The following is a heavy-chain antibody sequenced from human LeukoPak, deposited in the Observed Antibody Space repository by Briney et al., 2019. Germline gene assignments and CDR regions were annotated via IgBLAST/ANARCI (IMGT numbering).Heavy chain of an antibody. CDR3: ARGIISSWNWFDP. J-gene: IGHJ5*02. V-gene: IGHV1-2*02. CDR1: GYTFTGYY. Sequence: GASVKVSCKASGYTFTGYYIYWVRQAPGQGLEWMGWINPNSGATDYAQKFQGRVTMTRDTSISTVYMELSRLRSDDTAVYYCARGIISSWNWFDPWGQGTLVTVSS. CDR2: INPNSGAT. D-gene: IGHD2-15*01.